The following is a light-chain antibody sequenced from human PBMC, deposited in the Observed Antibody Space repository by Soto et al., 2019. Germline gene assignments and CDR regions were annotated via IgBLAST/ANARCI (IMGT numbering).Light chain of an antibody. V-gene: IGLV2-14*01. J-gene: IGLJ1*01. CDR3: SSYTSSFRRV. CDR1: SSDVGGDNH. Sequence: QSALTQPASVSGSPGQSITISCRGISSDVGGDNHVSWYQQYPGKAPKLMIYEVSDRPSGVSNRFSGSKSDNTASLTISGLQAEDEADYYCSSYTSSFRRVFGTGTKLTVL. CDR2: EVS.